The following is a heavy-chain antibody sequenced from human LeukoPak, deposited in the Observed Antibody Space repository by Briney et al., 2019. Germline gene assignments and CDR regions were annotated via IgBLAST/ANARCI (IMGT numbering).Heavy chain of an antibody. J-gene: IGHJ4*02. Sequence: GGSLRLSCAASGFTFDDYAMHWVRQAPGKGLEWVSGISWSSGSIGYADSVKGRFTISRDNAKNSLYLQMNSLRAEDMALYYCAKDSGSYPRHFDYWGQGTLVTVSS. D-gene: IGHD1-26*01. CDR2: ISWSSGSI. CDR1: GFTFDDYA. V-gene: IGHV3-9*03. CDR3: AKDSGSYPRHFDY.